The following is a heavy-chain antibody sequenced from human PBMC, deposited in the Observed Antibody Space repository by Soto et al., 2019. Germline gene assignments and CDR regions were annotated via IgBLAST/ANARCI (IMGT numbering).Heavy chain of an antibody. CDR3: ARRAYSSGWYYFDY. CDR1: GGSISSSSYY. D-gene: IGHD6-19*01. J-gene: IGHJ4*02. Sequence: SETLSLTCTVSGGSISSSSYYWGWIRQPPGKGLEWIGSIYYSGSTYYNPSLKSRVTISVDMSKNQFSLKLSSVTAADTAVYYCARRAYSSGWYYFDYWGQGTLVTVSS. V-gene: IGHV4-39*01. CDR2: IYYSGST.